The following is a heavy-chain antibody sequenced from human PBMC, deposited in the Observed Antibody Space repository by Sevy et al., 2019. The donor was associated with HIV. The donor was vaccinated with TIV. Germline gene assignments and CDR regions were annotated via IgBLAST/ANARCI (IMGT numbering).Heavy chain of an antibody. J-gene: IGHJ4*02. Sequence: ASVKVSCKASGYTFTSYGISWVRQAPGQGLEWMGWISAYNGNTNYAEKLQGRVTMTTDTSTSTAYMELRSLRSDDTAVYYCARVPGDYSSSSKLDYWGQGTLVTVS. V-gene: IGHV1-18*01. CDR2: ISAYNGNT. D-gene: IGHD6-6*01. CDR3: ARVPGDYSSSSKLDY. CDR1: GYTFTSYG.